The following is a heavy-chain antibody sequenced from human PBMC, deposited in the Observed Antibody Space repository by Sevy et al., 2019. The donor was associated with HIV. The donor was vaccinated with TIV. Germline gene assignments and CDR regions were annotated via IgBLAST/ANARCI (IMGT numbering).Heavy chain of an antibody. D-gene: IGHD6-13*01. CDR3: TTEVGSSSCYDYDFDY. CDR1: GFTFSNAW. CDR2: FKSKTDGGTT. J-gene: IGHJ4*02. V-gene: IGHV3-15*01. Sequence: GESLKISCAASGFTFSNAWMSWVRQAPGKGLEWIGHFKSKTDGGTTDYAAPVKGRFTISRDDSKNTLFLQMNSLKTEDTAVYYCTTEVGSSSCYDYDFDYWGQGTLVTVSS.